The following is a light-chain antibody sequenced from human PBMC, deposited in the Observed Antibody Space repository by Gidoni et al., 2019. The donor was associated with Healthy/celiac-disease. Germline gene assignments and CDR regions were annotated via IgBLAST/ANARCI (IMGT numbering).Light chain of an antibody. CDR1: QSVSSY. V-gene: IGKV3-11*01. J-gene: IGKJ3*01. CDR3: QQPAGFT. Sequence: EIVLTQSPATLSLSPGERATLSCRASQSVSSYLAWYQQKPGQAPRLLIYDASNRATGIPARFSGSGSGTDFTHTISSLEPEDFAVYYCQQPAGFTFGPGTKVEIK. CDR2: DAS.